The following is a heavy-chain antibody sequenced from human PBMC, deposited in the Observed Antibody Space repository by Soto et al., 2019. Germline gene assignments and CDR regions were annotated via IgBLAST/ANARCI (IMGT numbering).Heavy chain of an antibody. CDR1: GYRFVDYY. CDR2: LNPKGGGS. V-gene: IGHV1-46*01. J-gene: IGHJ6*02. Sequence: ASVKVSCKASGYRFVDYYIHWVRQAPGQGLEWMGILNPKGGGSKYAQKFQGRVTMTMDTSTSTVYMDLRSLTSEDTAVYYCARVHCGGDCRPGEWFYYYGMDVWGQGTTVTVSS. CDR3: ARVHCGGDCRPGEWFYYYGMDV. D-gene: IGHD2-21*01.